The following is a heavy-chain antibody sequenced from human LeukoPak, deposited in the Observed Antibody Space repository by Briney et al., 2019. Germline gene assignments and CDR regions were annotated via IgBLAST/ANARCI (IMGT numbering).Heavy chain of an antibody. V-gene: IGHV3-64*01. CDR1: GFTFSSFS. J-gene: IGHJ4*02. CDR2: ISGNADST. Sequence: GGSLRLSCSASGFTFSSFSMDWVRQAPGKGLEYVSGISGNADSTFYAKSVRGRFTISRDNSQNTMYLQMGSPRPEDMGLFYCARRVTYSGAYDYWGQGTLVTVSA. D-gene: IGHD1-26*01. CDR3: ARRVTYSGAYDY.